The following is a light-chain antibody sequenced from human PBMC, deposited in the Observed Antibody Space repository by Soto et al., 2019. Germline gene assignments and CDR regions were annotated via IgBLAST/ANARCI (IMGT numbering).Light chain of an antibody. J-gene: IGKJ5*01. Sequence: EVVLTQSPATLSLSAGERASLSCRASQDVGSLIAWYQQKPGQPPRLLIYDASNRATGIPARFSGSGSGTDFVLTISSLEPEDFXXYYXXXRRSWPITFGQGTRLEIK. CDR1: QDVGSL. V-gene: IGKV3-11*01. CDR3: XXRRSWPIT. CDR2: DAS.